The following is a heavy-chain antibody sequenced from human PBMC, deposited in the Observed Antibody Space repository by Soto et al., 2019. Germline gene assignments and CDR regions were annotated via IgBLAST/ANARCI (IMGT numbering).Heavy chain of an antibody. Sequence: QVQLQESGPGLVRPSGTVSPTGAVPVGPLTNVSGGGWVRQPPGKGLEWIGEIQHSGSTNNNPSLKSRVTMSVVPSKNLFSLTLNSVTAADTAFYYCARDQGSHPGDWGQGTLVSVSS. CDR2: IQHSGST. D-gene: IGHD6-13*01. J-gene: IGHJ4*02. CDR1: VGPLTNVSG. V-gene: IGHV4-4*02. CDR3: ARDQGSHPGD.